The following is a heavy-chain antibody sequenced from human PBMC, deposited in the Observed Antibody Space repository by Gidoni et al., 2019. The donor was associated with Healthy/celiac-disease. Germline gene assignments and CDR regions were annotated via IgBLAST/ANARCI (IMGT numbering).Heavy chain of an antibody. J-gene: IGHJ5*02. CDR1: GFTFSSYA. CDR3: AKGDGWDRFDP. Sequence: EVQLFESGGVLVQPVGSLRLSCAASGFTFSSYAMSWVRQAPGKGLEWVSAMSGSGGSTYYADSVKGRFTISRDNSKNTLYLQMNSLRAEDTAVYYCAKGDGWDRFDPWGQGTLVTVSS. V-gene: IGHV3-23*01. CDR2: MSGSGGST. D-gene: IGHD6-19*01.